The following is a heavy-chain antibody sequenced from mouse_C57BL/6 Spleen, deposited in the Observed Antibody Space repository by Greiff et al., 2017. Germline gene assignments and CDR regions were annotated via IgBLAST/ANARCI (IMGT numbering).Heavy chain of an antibody. Sequence: QVQLQQSGPGLVQPSQSLSITCPVSGFSLTSYGVHWVRQSPGKGLEWLGVIWSGGSTDYNAAFISRLSISKDNSKSQVFFKMNSLQAVDSAIYYCAKWLPYYFDYWGQGTTLTVSS. D-gene: IGHD2-2*01. CDR1: GFSLTSYG. V-gene: IGHV2-2*01. CDR2: IWSGGST. J-gene: IGHJ2*01. CDR3: AKWLPYYFDY.